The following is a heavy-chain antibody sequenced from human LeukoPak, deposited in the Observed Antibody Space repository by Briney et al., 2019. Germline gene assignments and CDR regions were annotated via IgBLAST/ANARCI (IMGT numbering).Heavy chain of an antibody. Sequence: GASVKVSCKASGYAFTGYYMYLVRQAPGQRLEWMGRINPNSGGTDYAQNFQSSVTMTRHPSIRTAYMELSRLRSADTAVYYCARGYCSGGTCYLVEHWFDPWGQGTLVTVSS. CDR2: INPNSGGT. CDR1: GYAFTGYY. J-gene: IGHJ5*02. CDR3: ARGYCSGGTCYLVEHWFDP. D-gene: IGHD2-15*01. V-gene: IGHV1-2*06.